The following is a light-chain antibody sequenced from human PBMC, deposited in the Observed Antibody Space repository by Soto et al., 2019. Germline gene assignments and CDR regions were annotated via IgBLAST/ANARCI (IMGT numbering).Light chain of an antibody. V-gene: IGKV1-5*03. CDR1: QYISRW. Sequence: EIRVTQSPSTLAAFVGGRVTITCRASQYISRWLAWYQQKPGKAPKLLIFKASNLESGVPSRFSGSGSGTEFTLTISSLQPDDFATYYCQPYNIYWTFGQGGNV. J-gene: IGKJ1*01. CDR2: KAS. CDR3: QPYNIYWT.